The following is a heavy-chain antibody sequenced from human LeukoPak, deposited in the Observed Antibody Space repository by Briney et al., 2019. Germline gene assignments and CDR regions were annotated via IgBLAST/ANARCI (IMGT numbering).Heavy chain of an antibody. CDR3: AKDIGSYYDY. CDR2: ITGNSHTI. CDR1: GFTFNTYS. Sequence: PGGSLRLSCEASGFTFNTYSMNWVRQAPGKGLEWVSYITGNSHTIYYADSVKGRFTISRDNSKNTLYLEMNSLRAEDTAVYYCAKDIGSYYDYWGQGILVTVSS. J-gene: IGHJ4*02. V-gene: IGHV3-48*01. D-gene: IGHD3-10*01.